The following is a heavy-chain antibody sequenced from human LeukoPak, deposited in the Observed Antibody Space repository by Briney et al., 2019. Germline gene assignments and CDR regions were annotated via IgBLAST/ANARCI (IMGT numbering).Heavy chain of an antibody. CDR1: GYSISSGYX. Sequence: SXTXXLTCTXXGYSISSGYXWGWIRPPPGKGREWIGSIYHSGSTYYNPSLKRRVTISVDTYKNKFSLKLSSVTAADTAVYYCAREGEYYYDSSGYYPFGYWGQGTLVTVSS. J-gene: IGHJ4*02. D-gene: IGHD3-22*01. CDR2: IYHSGST. CDR3: AREGEYYYDSSGYYPFGY. V-gene: IGHV4-38-2*02.